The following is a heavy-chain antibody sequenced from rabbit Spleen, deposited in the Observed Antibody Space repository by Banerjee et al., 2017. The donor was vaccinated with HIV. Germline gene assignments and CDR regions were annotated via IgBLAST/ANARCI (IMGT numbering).Heavy chain of an antibody. V-gene: IGHV1S45*01. CDR3: ARGPSSGYLPYFTL. Sequence: QEQLVESGGDLVKPGASLTLTCTASGFSFSSRSYMCWVRQAPGKGLEWIACINTGSSGSTNYASWAKGRFTISKTSSTTVTLQMTSLTAADTATYFCARGPSSGYLPYFTLWGPGTLVTVS. D-gene: IGHD1-1*01. J-gene: IGHJ4*01. CDR2: INTGSSGST. CDR1: GFSFSSRSY.